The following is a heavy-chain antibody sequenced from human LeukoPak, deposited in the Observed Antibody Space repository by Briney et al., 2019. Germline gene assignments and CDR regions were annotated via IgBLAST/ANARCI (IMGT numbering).Heavy chain of an antibody. Sequence: GSLRLSCAASGFTFSSYAMHWVRQAPGKGLEWVAVISYDGSNKYYADSVKGRFTISRDNSKNTLYLQMNSLRAEDTAVYYCARTTYYGDSGFDYWGQGTLVTVSP. D-gene: IGHD4-17*01. V-gene: IGHV3-30*04. CDR1: GFTFSSYA. CDR2: ISYDGSNK. J-gene: IGHJ4*02. CDR3: ARTTYYGDSGFDY.